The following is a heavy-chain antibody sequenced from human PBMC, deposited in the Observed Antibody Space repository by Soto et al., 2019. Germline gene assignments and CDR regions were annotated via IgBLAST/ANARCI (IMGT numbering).Heavy chain of an antibody. Sequence: QVQLVQSGAEMKKPGSSVKVSCKTSGGAFSNFAVSWVRQAPGQGLEWVGGITPILGTPSYAQKFQGIVTITADVSTTSAYMEITSLTSEDTAVYYCVRGGSGSRGDYWGQGTLVTVSS. CDR1: GGAFSNFA. CDR2: ITPILGTP. D-gene: IGHD3-10*01. V-gene: IGHV1-69*01. CDR3: VRGGSGSRGDY. J-gene: IGHJ4*02.